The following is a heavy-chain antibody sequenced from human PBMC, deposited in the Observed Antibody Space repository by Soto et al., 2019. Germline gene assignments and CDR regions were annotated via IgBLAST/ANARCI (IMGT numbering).Heavy chain of an antibody. Sequence: QVQLQESGPGLVKPSQTLSLTCTVSGGSISSGGYYWSWIRQHPGKGLEWIGYIYYSGSTYYNPSLKSRVTISVDPSKNQFSLKLSSVTAADTAVYYCARDRSIAAAGKGGGFDYWGQGTLVTVSS. D-gene: IGHD6-13*01. J-gene: IGHJ4*02. CDR2: IYYSGST. V-gene: IGHV4-31*03. CDR1: GGSISSGGYY. CDR3: ARDRSIAAAGKGGGFDY.